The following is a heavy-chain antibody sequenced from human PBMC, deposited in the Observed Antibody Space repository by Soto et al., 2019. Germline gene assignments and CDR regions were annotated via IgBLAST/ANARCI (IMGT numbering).Heavy chain of an antibody. Sequence: QVQLQQWGAGLLKPSETLSLTCAVYGGSFSGYYWSWIRQPPGKGLEWIGEINHSGSTNYNPSLKSRVTISVDTSKTQFSLKLSSVTAADTAVYYCARGHYGDRYYYYYYGMDVWGQGTTVTVSS. D-gene: IGHD4-17*01. CDR2: INHSGST. J-gene: IGHJ6*02. V-gene: IGHV4-34*01. CDR1: GGSFSGYY. CDR3: ARGHYGDRYYYYYYGMDV.